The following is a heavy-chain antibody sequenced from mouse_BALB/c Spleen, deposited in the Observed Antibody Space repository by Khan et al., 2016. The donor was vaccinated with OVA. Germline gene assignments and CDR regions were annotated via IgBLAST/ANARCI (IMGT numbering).Heavy chain of an antibody. J-gene: IGHJ4*01. CDR3: ARRRGAMDY. V-gene: IGHV1S56*01. CDR1: GYTFTSYD. CDR2: IFPGDGTT. Sequence: QVQLQQPGAEVVKSGASVKLSCKASGYTFTSYDLNWVRQRPEQGLEWIGWIFPGDGTTNYNEKFKGKATLTTDKSSSTAYIQLSSLTSEDSAVYYCARRRGAMDYWGQGTSVTVSS.